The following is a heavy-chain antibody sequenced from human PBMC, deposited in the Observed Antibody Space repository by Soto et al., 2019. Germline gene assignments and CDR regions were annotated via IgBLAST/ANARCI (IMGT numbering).Heavy chain of an antibody. D-gene: IGHD1-26*01. CDR3: AKEGGLSGGYYISSSYYFDY. Sequence: QVQLVESGGGVVQPGRSLRLSCVASGFTFSSYGMHWVRQAPGKGLEWVAIISYDGSNTYYADSVKGRFTISRDNSKNTLYLQRNSLRAEDTSVYYCAKEGGLSGGYYISSSYYFDYWGQGTLVTVSS. CDR2: ISYDGSNT. J-gene: IGHJ4*02. CDR1: GFTFSSYG. V-gene: IGHV3-30*18.